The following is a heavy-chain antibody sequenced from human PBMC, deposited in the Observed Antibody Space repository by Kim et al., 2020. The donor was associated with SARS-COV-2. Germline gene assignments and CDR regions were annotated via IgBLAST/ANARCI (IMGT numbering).Heavy chain of an antibody. Sequence: QKFQGRITITRDTSARTAYMELSSLRSEDTAVYYCAGLMVVVAAKGSLDYWGQGTLVTVSS. D-gene: IGHD2-15*01. V-gene: IGHV1-3*01. J-gene: IGHJ4*02. CDR3: AGLMVVVAAKGSLDY.